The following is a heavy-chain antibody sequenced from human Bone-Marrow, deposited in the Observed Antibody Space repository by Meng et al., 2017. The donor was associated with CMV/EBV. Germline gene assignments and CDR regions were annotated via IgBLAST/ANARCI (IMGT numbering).Heavy chain of an antibody. J-gene: IGHJ6*02. D-gene: IGHD3-9*01. Sequence: ASVKVTCKASGYTFTGSYMHWVRQAPGQGLEWMGWINPNSGGTNYAQKFQGRVTMTRDTSISTAYMELSRLRSDDTAVYYCVTISKGYYYYGMDVWGQGTTVTVSS. CDR3: VTISKGYYYYGMDV. V-gene: IGHV1-2*02. CDR2: INPNSGGT. CDR1: GYTFTGSY.